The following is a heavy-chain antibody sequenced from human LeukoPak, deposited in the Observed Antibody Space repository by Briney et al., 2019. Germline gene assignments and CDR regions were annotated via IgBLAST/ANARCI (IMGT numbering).Heavy chain of an antibody. J-gene: IGHJ3*02. V-gene: IGHV4-59*01. CDR3: ARLLDNDNSSAPHTFDM. CDR2: VYYSGRT. Sequence: PSETLSLTCSVLRGSISPNYWAWIRQTPGKGLEFIGYVYYSGRTYYNPSLRSRLTISLDTSNSHFSLQLSPVTTADTAVYYCARLLDNDNSSAPHTFDMWGQGTMVTVSS. D-gene: IGHD3-22*01. CDR1: RGSISPNY.